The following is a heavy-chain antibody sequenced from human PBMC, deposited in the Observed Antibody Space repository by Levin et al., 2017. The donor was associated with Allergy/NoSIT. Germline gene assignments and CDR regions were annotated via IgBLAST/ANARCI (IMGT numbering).Heavy chain of an antibody. CDR3: ARDLPTMRGGMDV. V-gene: IGHV3-48*04. Sequence: GESLKISCAASGFRFSNSGMNWVRQAPGQGLEWVSYIRPTSEIIHYADSVKGRFTISRDNAKNSLYLQMNSLRVEDTAIYYCARDLPTMRGGMDVWGQGTTVTVSS. CDR1: GFRFSNSG. J-gene: IGHJ6*02. D-gene: IGHD3-3*01. CDR2: IRPTSEII.